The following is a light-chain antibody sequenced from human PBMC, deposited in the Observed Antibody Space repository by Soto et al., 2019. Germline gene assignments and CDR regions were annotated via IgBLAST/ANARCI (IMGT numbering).Light chain of an antibody. J-gene: IGKJ1*01. Sequence: DIVMTQSPDSLAVSVGERATINCTSIQMLLFSSNSKNYLALFQQKPGQPSKLLIYWAFIREYGVPDRFSGSGSGTEFTLPISSLQPDDFATYYCQQYSSFSSFGQGTKV. CDR2: WAF. CDR3: QQYSSFSS. CDR1: QMLLFSSNSKNY. V-gene: IGKV4-1*01.